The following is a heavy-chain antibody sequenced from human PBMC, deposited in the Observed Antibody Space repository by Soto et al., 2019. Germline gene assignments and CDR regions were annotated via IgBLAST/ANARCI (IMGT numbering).Heavy chain of an antibody. J-gene: IGHJ6*02. CDR2: ISYDGSNK. V-gene: IGHV3-30-3*01. CDR3: ARDRGRRGMDV. Sequence: QVQLVESGGGVVQPGRSLRLSCAASGFTFSSYAMHWVRQAPGKGLEWVAVISYDGSNKYYADSVKGRFTISRDNSKNTLYLQMNSLRAEDTAVYYCARDRGRRGMDVWGQGTTVTVSS. CDR1: GFTFSSYA.